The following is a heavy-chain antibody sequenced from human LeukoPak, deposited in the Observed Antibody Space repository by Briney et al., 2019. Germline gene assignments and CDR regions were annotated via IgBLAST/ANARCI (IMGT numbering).Heavy chain of an antibody. CDR2: ISWNSGSI. J-gene: IGHJ3*02. V-gene: IGHV3-9*01. Sequence: GGSLRLSCAASGFTFDDYAMHWVRRAPGKGLEWVSGISWNSGSIGYADSVKGRFTISRDNAKNSLYLQMNSLRAEDTALCYCAKGAGTTDDAFDIWGQGTMVTVPS. D-gene: IGHD1/OR15-1a*01. CDR3: AKGAGTTDDAFDI. CDR1: GFTFDDYA.